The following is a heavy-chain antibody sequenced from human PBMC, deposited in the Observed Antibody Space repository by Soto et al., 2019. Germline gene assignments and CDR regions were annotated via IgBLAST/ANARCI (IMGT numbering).Heavy chain of an antibody. J-gene: IGHJ5*02. Sequence: PSETLSLTCTVSGDSITSNSYFWAWIRQPPGKGLEWIGYIYYSGSTNYNPSLKSRVTISVDTSKNQFSLKLRSVTAADTAVYYCATQEVGGSYVYTFDPWGQGTLVTVSS. CDR3: ATQEVGGSYVYTFDP. CDR1: GDSITSNSYF. CDR2: IYYSGST. D-gene: IGHD1-26*01. V-gene: IGHV4-61*05.